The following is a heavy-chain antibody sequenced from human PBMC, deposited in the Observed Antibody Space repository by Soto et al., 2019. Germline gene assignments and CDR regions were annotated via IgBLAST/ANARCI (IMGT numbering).Heavy chain of an antibody. V-gene: IGHV1-8*01. D-gene: IGHD6-19*01. CDR2: MNPNSGNT. CDR3: ARSTAVAGASDWIDP. J-gene: IGHJ5*02. CDR1: GYTFTTYD. Sequence: ASVKVSCKASGYTFTTYDINWVRQGTGQGLEWMGWMNPNSGNTGYAQKFQGRVTMTRDTSISTAYMELNSLTSEDTAVYYCARSTAVAGASDWIDPWGQGTQVTVSS.